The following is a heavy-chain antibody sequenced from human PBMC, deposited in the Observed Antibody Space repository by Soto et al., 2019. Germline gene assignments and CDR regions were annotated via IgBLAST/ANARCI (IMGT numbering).Heavy chain of an antibody. V-gene: IGHV1-8*01. D-gene: IGHD6-13*01. CDR2: MNPNSGNT. J-gene: IGHJ5*01. CDR1: GYTFTSYD. Sequence: ASVKASCKASGYTFTSYDINWVRQATGQGLEWMGLMNPNSGNTGYAQKFQGRVTMTRNTSISTAYIQLSSLRSEDTAVYYCARKGGSRRANWFDPWGQGTLVTVSS. CDR3: ARKGGSRRANWFDP.